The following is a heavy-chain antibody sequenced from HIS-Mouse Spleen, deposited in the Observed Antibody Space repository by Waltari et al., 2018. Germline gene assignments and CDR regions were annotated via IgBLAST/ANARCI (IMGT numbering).Heavy chain of an antibody. CDR3: ARIAEGYSSGWYAFDY. CDR2: LDWDDDK. V-gene: IGHV2-70*15. D-gene: IGHD6-19*01. Sequence: QVTLRESGPALVKPTQTLTLTCTFSGFSLSTSGMCVSWIRQPPGKALEWLARLDWDDDKYYSTSLKTRITISKETSKNQVVLTMTNMDPVDTATYYCARIAEGYSSGWYAFDYWGQGTLVTVSS. J-gene: IGHJ4*02. CDR1: GFSLSTSGMC.